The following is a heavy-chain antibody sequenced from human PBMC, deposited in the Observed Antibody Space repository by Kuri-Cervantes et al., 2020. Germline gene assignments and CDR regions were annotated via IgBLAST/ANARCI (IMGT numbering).Heavy chain of an antibody. CDR2: LWYDGSHE. J-gene: IGHJ4*02. CDR1: GFTFSSYG. CDR3: ARDRGSSWFGPMDY. V-gene: IGHV3-33*08. Sequence: GESLKISCAASGFTFSSYGMHWVRQTPGKGLEWVAVLWYDGSHEFCADSVKGRFTISRDNSKNTLYLQMNSLRAEDTAMYYCARDRGSSWFGPMDYWGQGTLVTVSS. D-gene: IGHD6-13*01.